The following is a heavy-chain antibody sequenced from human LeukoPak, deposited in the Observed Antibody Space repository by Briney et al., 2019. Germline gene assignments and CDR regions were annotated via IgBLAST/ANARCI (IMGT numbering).Heavy chain of an antibody. D-gene: IGHD3-10*01. V-gene: IGHV3-66*01. Sequence: GGSLRLSCAASGFTFSDYYMSWVRQAPGKGLEWVSVIYSGGSTYYADSVKGRFTISRDNSKNTLYLQMNSLRAEDTAVYYCARPPLGELLSNPREDYWGQGTLVTVSS. CDR2: IYSGGST. CDR3: ARPPLGELLSNPREDY. J-gene: IGHJ4*02. CDR1: GFTFSDYY.